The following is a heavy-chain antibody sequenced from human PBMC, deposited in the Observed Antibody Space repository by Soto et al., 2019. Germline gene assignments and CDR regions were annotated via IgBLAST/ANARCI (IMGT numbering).Heavy chain of an antibody. CDR3: ARVRDYYDSSGYYNYYYYGIDV. CDR1: GGTFSSYA. CDR2: IIPIFGTA. J-gene: IGHJ6*02. Sequence: SVKVSCKASGGTFSSYAISWVRQAPGQGLEWMGGIIPIFGTANYAQKFQGRVTITADESTSTDYMELSSLRSEDTAVYYCARVRDYYDSSGYYNYYYYGIDVCGQGPTVPASS. D-gene: IGHD3-22*01. V-gene: IGHV1-69*13.